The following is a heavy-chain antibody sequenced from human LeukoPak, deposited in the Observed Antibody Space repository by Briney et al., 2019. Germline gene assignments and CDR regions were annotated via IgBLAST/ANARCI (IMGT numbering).Heavy chain of an antibody. Sequence: SETLSLTCAVYGGSFSGYYWSWIRQPPGKGLEWIGEINHSGSTNYNPSLKSRVTISVDTSKNQFSLKLRSVTAADTAVYYCARVPAYYYDSSGYNNYWGQGTLVTVSS. V-gene: IGHV4-34*01. J-gene: IGHJ4*02. CDR3: ARVPAYYYDSSGYNNY. D-gene: IGHD3-22*01. CDR2: INHSGST. CDR1: GGSFSGYY.